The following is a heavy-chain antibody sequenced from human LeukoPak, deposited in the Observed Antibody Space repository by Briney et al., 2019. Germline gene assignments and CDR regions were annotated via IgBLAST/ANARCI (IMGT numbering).Heavy chain of an antibody. CDR1: GFTFSAYG. J-gene: IGHJ4*02. CDR3: AKDRGGYTYYPFLSYFFDS. D-gene: IGHD5-12*01. CDR2: ISYDGSYR. Sequence: GGSLRLSCAASGFTFSAYGIHWVRQAPGKGLEWVIVISYDGSYRNYADSVKGRFTISRDDSKNTLYLQMNSLTTEDTAVYYCAKDRGGYTYYPFLSYFFDSWGQGTLVTVSS. V-gene: IGHV3-30*18.